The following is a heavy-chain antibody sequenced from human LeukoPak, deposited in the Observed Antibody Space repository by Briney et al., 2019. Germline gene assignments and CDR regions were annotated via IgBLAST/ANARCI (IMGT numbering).Heavy chain of an antibody. CDR2: INHSGST. V-gene: IGHV4-34*01. CDR1: GGSFSGYY. D-gene: IGHD3-10*01. J-gene: IGHJ5*02. Sequence: SETLSLTCAVYGGSFSGYYWSWIRQPPGKGLEWIGEINHSGSTNYNPSLKSRVTISVDTSKNQFSLKLSSVTAADTAVYYCARRIARQYGSGSYHVNPWGQGTLVTVSS. CDR3: ARRIARQYGSGSYHVNP.